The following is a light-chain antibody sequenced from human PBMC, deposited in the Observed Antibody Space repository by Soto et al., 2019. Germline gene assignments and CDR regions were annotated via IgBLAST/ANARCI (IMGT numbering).Light chain of an antibody. J-gene: IGLJ6*01. Sequence: QSVLTQPASVSGSPGQSITISCTGTSSDVGGYNYVSWYQQHPGKAPKFMIYDVSNRPSGVSNRFSGSKSGNTASLTISGLQAEDDSYYYSSSSTTNNLPQIVFGTGT. CDR1: SSDVGGYNY. CDR3: SSSTTNNLPQIV. CDR2: DVS. V-gene: IGLV2-14*01.